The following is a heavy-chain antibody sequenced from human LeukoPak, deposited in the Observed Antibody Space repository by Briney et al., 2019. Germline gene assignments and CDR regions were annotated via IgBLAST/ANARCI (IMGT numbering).Heavy chain of an antibody. CDR3: VREGSTIYDFDH. D-gene: IGHD3-3*01. V-gene: IGHV1-18*01. Sequence: ASVKGSCKTSGYTFTNYGIRWVRQAPGQGLEWMGCITTHNGKTNYAETLQGRVTMTTDAFTNTAYMDLRSLRSDDTAVYFCVREGSTIYDFDHWGQGTLVTVSS. CDR2: ITTHNGKT. CDR1: GYTFTNYG. J-gene: IGHJ4*02.